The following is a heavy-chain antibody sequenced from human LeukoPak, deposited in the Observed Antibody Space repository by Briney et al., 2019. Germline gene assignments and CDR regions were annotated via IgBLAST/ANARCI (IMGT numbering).Heavy chain of an antibody. Sequence: GASVKVSCKASGYTFTGYYMHWVRQAPGQGLEWMGWINPNSGGTNYAQKFQGRVTMTRDTSISTAYMELSRLRSDDTAVYYCAKEPGIAVAGTGIDYWGQGTLVTVSS. D-gene: IGHD6-19*01. V-gene: IGHV1-2*02. CDR2: INPNSGGT. J-gene: IGHJ4*02. CDR1: GYTFTGYY. CDR3: AKEPGIAVAGTGIDY.